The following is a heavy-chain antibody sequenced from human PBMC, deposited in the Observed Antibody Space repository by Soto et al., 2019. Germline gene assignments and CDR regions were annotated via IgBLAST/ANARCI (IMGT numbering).Heavy chain of an antibody. Sequence: QVQLVQSGAEVKKPGASVKVSCKASGYTFTSYGISWVRQAPGQGLEWMGWISAYNGNTNYAQKLQGRVTMTTDTSTSTAYMELRSLRSDDTAVCYCARVYYDFWSADPYYFDYWGQGTLVTVSS. CDR2: ISAYNGNT. V-gene: IGHV1-18*01. CDR1: GYTFTSYG. J-gene: IGHJ4*02. D-gene: IGHD3-3*01. CDR3: ARVYYDFWSADPYYFDY.